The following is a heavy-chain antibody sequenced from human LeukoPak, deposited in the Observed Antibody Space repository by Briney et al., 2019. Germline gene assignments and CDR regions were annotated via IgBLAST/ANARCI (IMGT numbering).Heavy chain of an antibody. V-gene: IGHV3-11*04. J-gene: IGHJ6*02. CDR1: GFTFSDYY. Sequence: GGSLRLSCAASGFTFSDYYMSWVRQAPGKGLEWVSYISSSSSTIYYADSVKGRFTISRDNAKNSLYLQMNSLRDEDTAVYYCARDPYQWELPAGYYYYYGMDVWGQGTTVTVSS. CDR3: ARDPYQWELPAGYYYYYGMDV. D-gene: IGHD1-26*01. CDR2: ISSSSSTI.